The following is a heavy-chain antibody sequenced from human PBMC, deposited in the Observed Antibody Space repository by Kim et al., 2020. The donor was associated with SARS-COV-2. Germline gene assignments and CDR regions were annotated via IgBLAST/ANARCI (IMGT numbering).Heavy chain of an antibody. CDR3: AKEGAQRGDFDH. V-gene: IGHV3-23*01. CDR1: GFTFSSSA. J-gene: IGHJ4*02. CDR2: ISGSGGIT. D-gene: IGHD1-26*01. Sequence: GGSLRLSCAASGFTFSSSAMSWVRQAPGKGLEWVSRISGSGGITYYADSVKGRFTISRDNSKNTKYLQMNGLRAEDTAVYFCAKEGAQRGDFDHWGQGTLVTVSS.